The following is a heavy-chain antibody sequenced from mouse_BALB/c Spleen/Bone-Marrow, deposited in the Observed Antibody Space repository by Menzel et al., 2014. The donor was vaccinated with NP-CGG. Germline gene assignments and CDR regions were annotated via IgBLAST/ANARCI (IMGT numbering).Heavy chain of an antibody. CDR1: GFTFSSYT. D-gene: IGHD3-1*01. CDR3: TRHVGNPYAMDY. CDR2: ISNGGGST. J-gene: IGHJ4*01. V-gene: IGHV5-12-2*01. Sequence: EVKVVESGGGLVQPGGSLKLSCAASGFTFSSYTMSWVRQTPEKRLEWVAYISNGGGSTYYPDTIKGRFTISRDNAENTLYLQMSSLKSEDTAMYYCTRHVGNPYAMDYWGQGTSVTVSS.